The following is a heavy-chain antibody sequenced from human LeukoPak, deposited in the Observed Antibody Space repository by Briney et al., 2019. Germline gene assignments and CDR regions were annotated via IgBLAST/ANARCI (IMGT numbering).Heavy chain of an antibody. CDR2: IIPIFSTA. CDR3: ARGGSPVYSVFDY. V-gene: IGHV1-69*06. J-gene: IGHJ4*02. D-gene: IGHD1-14*01. CDR1: GGTLSIYA. Sequence: ASPRDSSKASGGTLSIYAISWVRPAPGQRLEWMGGIIPIFSTANYAEKFQGRVTITADKSTSTAYMELGSLRSEDTAVYYCARGGSPVYSVFDYWGQGTLVTVSS.